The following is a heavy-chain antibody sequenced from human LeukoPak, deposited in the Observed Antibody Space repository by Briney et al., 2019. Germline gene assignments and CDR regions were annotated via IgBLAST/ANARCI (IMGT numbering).Heavy chain of an antibody. CDR1: GFTFSSYG. V-gene: IGHV3-33*01. D-gene: IGHD5-18*01. Sequence: PGRSLRLSCAASGFTFSSYGMHWVRQAPGKGLEWVAVIWYDGSNKYYADSVKGRFTISRDNSKNTLYLQMNSLRAEDTAVYYCALGKWIQLWLFDYWGQGTLVTVSS. J-gene: IGHJ4*02. CDR2: IWYDGSNK. CDR3: ALGKWIQLWLFDY.